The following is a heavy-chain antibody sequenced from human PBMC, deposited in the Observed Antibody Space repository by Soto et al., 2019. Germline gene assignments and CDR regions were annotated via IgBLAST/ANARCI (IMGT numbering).Heavy chain of an antibody. CDR1: GGTFSSYA. V-gene: IGHV1-69*13. Sequence: SVKVSCKASGGTFSSYAISWVRQAPGQGLEWMGGIIPIFGTANYAQKFQGRVTITADESTSTAYMELSSLRSEDTAVYYCASTLRYYDFWSGYYPFDYWGQGTLVTVSS. D-gene: IGHD3-3*01. CDR2: IIPIFGTA. J-gene: IGHJ4*02. CDR3: ASTLRYYDFWSGYYPFDY.